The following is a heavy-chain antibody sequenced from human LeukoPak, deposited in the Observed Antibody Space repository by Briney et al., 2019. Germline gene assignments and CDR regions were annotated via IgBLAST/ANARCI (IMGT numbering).Heavy chain of an antibody. CDR3: AGTVPGVINYYGMDA. J-gene: IGHJ6*02. CDR2: ISGSGGNT. V-gene: IGHV3-23*01. D-gene: IGHD3-10*01. CDR1: GFTLSSYA. Sequence: GGSLRLSCATSGFTLSSYAMSWVRQAPGKGLEWVSSISGSGGNTYYADSVKGRFTISRDNSKNTLYLQMNSLRAEDTAVYYCAGTVPGVINYYGMDAWGQGTTVTVSS.